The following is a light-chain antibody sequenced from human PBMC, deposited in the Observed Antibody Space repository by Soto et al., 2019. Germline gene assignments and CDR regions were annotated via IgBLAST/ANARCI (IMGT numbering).Light chain of an antibody. J-gene: IGKJ1*01. CDR3: QQYGSSRT. CDR1: QSVSSSY. CDR2: GAS. V-gene: IGKV3-20*01. Sequence: IVLTQAPGTLYLSLVERSNLSWRASQSVSSSYLAWYQQKPGQSPRLLIYGASSRATGIPDRFSGSGSGADFTLSISRLEPEDFAVYYRQQYGSSRTCGQGTRVDIK.